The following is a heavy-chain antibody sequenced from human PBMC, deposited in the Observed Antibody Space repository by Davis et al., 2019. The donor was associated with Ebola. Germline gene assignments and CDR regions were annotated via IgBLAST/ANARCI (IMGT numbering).Heavy chain of an antibody. CDR1: GYSFTSYW. Sequence: GESLKISCKGSGYSFTSYWIGWVRQIPGKGLEWMGIIYPADSDTRYSPSFQGQVTISADRSISTAYLKLMRLKASDTAIYYCARLNDYYDSSGPATFSDYWGQGTLVTVSS. CDR2: IYPADSDT. CDR3: ARLNDYYDSSGPATFSDY. D-gene: IGHD3-22*01. V-gene: IGHV5-51*01. J-gene: IGHJ4*02.